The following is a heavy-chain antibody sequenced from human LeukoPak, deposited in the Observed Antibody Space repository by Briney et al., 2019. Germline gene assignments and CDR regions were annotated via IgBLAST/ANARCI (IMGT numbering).Heavy chain of an antibody. Sequence: SETLSLTCAVYGGSFSGYYWSWIRQPPGKGLEWIGEIDHSGSTNYNPSLKSRVTISVDTSKSQFSLKLSSVTAADTAVYYCAREDTAMVDYWGQGTLVTVSS. CDR2: IDHSGST. CDR3: AREDTAMVDY. V-gene: IGHV4-34*01. D-gene: IGHD5-18*01. CDR1: GGSFSGYY. J-gene: IGHJ4*02.